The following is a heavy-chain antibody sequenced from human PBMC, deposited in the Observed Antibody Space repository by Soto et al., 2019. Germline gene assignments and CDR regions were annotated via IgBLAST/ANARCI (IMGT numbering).Heavy chain of an antibody. D-gene: IGHD6-13*01. Sequence: QVQLVQSGAEVKKPGSSVKVSCKASGGTFSSYAISWVRQAPGQGLEWMGGIIPIFGTANYAQKFQGRVTITAGESTSTDNMELSSLGSEDTAVYYCARDQEYSSSWLGVVWGQGTTVTVSS. V-gene: IGHV1-69*12. CDR1: GGTFSSYA. CDR2: IIPIFGTA. J-gene: IGHJ6*02. CDR3: ARDQEYSSSWLGVV.